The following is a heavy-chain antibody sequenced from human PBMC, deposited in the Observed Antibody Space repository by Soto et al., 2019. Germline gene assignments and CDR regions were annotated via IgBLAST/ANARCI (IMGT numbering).Heavy chain of an antibody. CDR2: ISAYNGNT. V-gene: IGHV1-18*01. CDR1: GYTFTSYG. CDR3: ARDWSSIAAAGTEGDY. D-gene: IGHD6-13*01. Sequence: QVQLVQSGAEVKKPGASVKVSCKASGYTFTSYGISWVRQAPGQGLEWMGWISAYNGNTNYAQKLQGRVTMTTDTSKSTAYMELSSLRSDDTAVYYCARDWSSIAAAGTEGDYWGQGTLVTVSS. J-gene: IGHJ4*02.